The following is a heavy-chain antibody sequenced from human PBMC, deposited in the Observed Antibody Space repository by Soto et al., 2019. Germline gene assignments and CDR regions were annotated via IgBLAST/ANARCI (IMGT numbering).Heavy chain of an antibody. J-gene: IGHJ4*02. D-gene: IGHD1-1*01. Sequence: GASVKVSCKASGYTFTGYYMHWVRQAPGQGLEWMGWINPNSGGTNYAQKFQGWVTMTRDTSISTAYMELSRLRSDDTAVYYCARVRYNWNDVDRYFDYWGQGTLVTVS. CDR2: INPNSGGT. CDR1: GYTFTGYY. CDR3: ARVRYNWNDVDRYFDY. V-gene: IGHV1-2*04.